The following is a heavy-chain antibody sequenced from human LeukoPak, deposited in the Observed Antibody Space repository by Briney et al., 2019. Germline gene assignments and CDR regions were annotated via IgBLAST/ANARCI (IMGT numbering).Heavy chain of an antibody. CDR2: INTNTGNP. J-gene: IGHJ4*02. CDR1: GYTFTSYA. Sequence: GASVKVSCKASGYTFTSYAMNWVRQAPGQGLEWMGWINTNTGNPTYAQGFTGRLVFSLDTSVSMAYLQISSLKAEDTAVYYCARGEAIFGVARVWYYFDYWGQGTLVTVSS. D-gene: IGHD3-3*01. V-gene: IGHV7-4-1*04. CDR3: ARGEAIFGVARVWYYFDY.